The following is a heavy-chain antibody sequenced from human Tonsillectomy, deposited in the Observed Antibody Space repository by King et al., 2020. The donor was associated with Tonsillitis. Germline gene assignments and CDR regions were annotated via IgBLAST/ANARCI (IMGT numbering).Heavy chain of an antibody. Sequence: VQLQESGPGLVKPSETLSLTCTVSGGSISTYYWSWIRQPPGKGLGWIGHIYSSGSTSYNPSLKSRFSISEDTPKNPFSLKLSSVTAADTAVYYCARTYSGYDMGYFYYYMDVWGKGTTVTVSS. CDR3: ARTYSGYDMGYFYYYMDV. V-gene: IGHV4-59*01. CDR1: GGSISTYY. J-gene: IGHJ6*03. D-gene: IGHD5-12*01. CDR2: IYSSGST.